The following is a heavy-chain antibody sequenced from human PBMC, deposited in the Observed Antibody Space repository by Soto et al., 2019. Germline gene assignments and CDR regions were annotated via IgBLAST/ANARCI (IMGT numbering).Heavy chain of an antibody. CDR2: ISAYNGNT. Sequence: QVQLVQSGAEVKKPGASVKVSCKASGYTFTSYGISWVRQAPGQGLEWMGWISAYNGNTNYAQKLQGTVPITTDTSARTDNMELRSLRSDETAVYYCARDRGDSGYDSGPAPPPPGDYWGQGTLVTVSS. CDR1: GYTFTSYG. V-gene: IGHV1-18*01. CDR3: ARDRGDSGYDSGPAPPPPGDY. J-gene: IGHJ4*02. D-gene: IGHD5-12*01.